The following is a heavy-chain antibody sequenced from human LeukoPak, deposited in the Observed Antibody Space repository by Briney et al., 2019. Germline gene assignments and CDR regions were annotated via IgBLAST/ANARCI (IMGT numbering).Heavy chain of an antibody. CDR1: GGSISSYY. V-gene: IGHV4-59*08. J-gene: IGHJ4*02. CDR3: ARQGSPGAVAGKVFDY. CDR2: IYYSGST. Sequence: PSETLSLTCTVSGGSISSYYWSWIRQPPGKGLEWIRYIYYSGSTNYNPSLKSRVTISVDTSKNQFSLKLSSVTAADTAVYYCARQGSPGAVAGKVFDYWGQGTLVTVSS. D-gene: IGHD6-19*01.